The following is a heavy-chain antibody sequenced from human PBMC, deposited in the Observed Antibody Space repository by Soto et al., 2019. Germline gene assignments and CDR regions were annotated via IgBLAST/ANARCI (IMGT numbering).Heavy chain of an antibody. D-gene: IGHD1-26*01. Sequence: GGSLRLSCVVSVFPFGANAMSWVRQAPGKGLEWVSGLSNTGRRTSYADSVKGRFNISRDNSENTVYLQMNSLRVEDTAVYYCATEMGATQGPFDYWGQGTLVTVSS. V-gene: IGHV3-23*01. CDR2: LSNTGRRT. CDR1: VFPFGANA. CDR3: ATEMGATQGPFDY. J-gene: IGHJ4*02.